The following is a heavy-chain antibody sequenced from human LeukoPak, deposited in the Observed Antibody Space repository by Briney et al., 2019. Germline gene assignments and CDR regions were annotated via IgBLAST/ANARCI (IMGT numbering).Heavy chain of an antibody. Sequence: ASVKVSCKASGYTFTSYYMHWVRQAPGQGLEWMGIINPSGGSTSYAQKSQGRVTMTSDTSTSTVYMELSSLRSEDTAVYYCAREVAAAGLLDYWGQGTLVTVSS. CDR1: GYTFTSYY. D-gene: IGHD6-13*01. CDR2: INPSGGST. CDR3: AREVAAAGLLDY. V-gene: IGHV1-46*01. J-gene: IGHJ4*02.